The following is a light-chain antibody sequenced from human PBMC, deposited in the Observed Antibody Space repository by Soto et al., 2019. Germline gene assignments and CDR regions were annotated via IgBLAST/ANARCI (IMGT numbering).Light chain of an antibody. Sequence: QSALTQPASVSGSPGQSITFSCTGTSSDIGVYNYVSWYQQHPGKAPKLMIYEVNNRPSGVSNRFSGSKPGNTASLTISGPQAEDGADYYCASYTTSNTYVFGTGTKVTDL. CDR2: EVN. J-gene: IGLJ1*01. V-gene: IGLV2-14*01. CDR3: ASYTTSNTYV. CDR1: SSDIGVYNY.